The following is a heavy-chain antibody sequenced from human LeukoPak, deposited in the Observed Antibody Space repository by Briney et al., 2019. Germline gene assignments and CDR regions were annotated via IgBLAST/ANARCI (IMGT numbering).Heavy chain of an antibody. D-gene: IGHD7-27*01. J-gene: IGHJ4*02. CDR1: GGYISSYY. V-gene: IGHV4-59*01. Sequence: PSETLSLTCTVSGGYISSYYWSWIRQPPGEGLEWIGYVYYTGSTSYNPSLRSRVTMSADTSKNQFSLKLSSVTAADTAVYYCTSRKLGNDYWGQGTLVTVSS. CDR2: VYYTGST. CDR3: TSRKLGNDY.